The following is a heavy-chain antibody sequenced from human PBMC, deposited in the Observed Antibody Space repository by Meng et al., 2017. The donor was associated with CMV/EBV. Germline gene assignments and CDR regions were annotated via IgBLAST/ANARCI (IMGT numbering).Heavy chain of an antibody. Sequence: ESLKISCAVYGGSFSGYYWSWIRQPPGKGLEWIGEINHSGSTNYNPPLKSRVTISVDTSKNQFSLKLSSVTAADTAVYYCARYSSWPGLASAWGQGTLVTVSS. J-gene: IGHJ5*02. CDR2: INHSGST. CDR1: GGSFSGYY. CDR3: ARYSSWPGLASA. V-gene: IGHV4-34*01. D-gene: IGHD6-13*01.